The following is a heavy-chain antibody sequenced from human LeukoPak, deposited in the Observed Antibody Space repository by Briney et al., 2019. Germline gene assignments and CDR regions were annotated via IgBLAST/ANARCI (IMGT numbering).Heavy chain of an antibody. D-gene: IGHD1-26*01. CDR2: ISSSGGGT. Sequence: LAGGSLRLSCAASGFSFSSYAMSWVRQAPGKGLEWVSTISSSGGGTYYADSVKGRFTISRDNSKNTLYLQMSSLRAEDTAVYYCAKEASGSYAHMDVWGKGTTVTVSS. J-gene: IGHJ6*03. CDR3: AKEASGSYAHMDV. V-gene: IGHV3-23*01. CDR1: GFSFSSYA.